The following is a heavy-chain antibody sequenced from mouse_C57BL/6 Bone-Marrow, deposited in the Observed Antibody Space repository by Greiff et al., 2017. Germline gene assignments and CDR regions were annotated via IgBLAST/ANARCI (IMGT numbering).Heavy chain of an antibody. D-gene: IGHD2-3*01. CDR1: GYTFTSYW. CDR3: ARSYDGYYNWYFDV. CDR2: IDPSDSYT. Sequence: VQLQQPGAELVRPGTSVKLSCKASGYTFTSYWMHWVKQRPGQGLEWIGVIDPSDSYTNYNQKFKGKATLTVDTSSSTAYMQLSSLTSEDSAVYYCARSYDGYYNWYFDVWGTGTTVTVSS. J-gene: IGHJ1*03. V-gene: IGHV1-59*01.